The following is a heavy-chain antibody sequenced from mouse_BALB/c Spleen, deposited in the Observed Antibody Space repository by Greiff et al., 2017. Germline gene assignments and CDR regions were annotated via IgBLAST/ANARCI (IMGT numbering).Heavy chain of an antibody. CDR1: GFTFSSYA. CDR3: ASGNYFDY. CDR2: ISSGGST. J-gene: IGHJ2*01. Sequence: EVKVVESGGGLVKPGGSLKLSCAASGFTFSSYAMSWVRQTPEKRLEWVASISSGGSTYYPDSVKGRFTISRDNARNILYLQMSSLRSEDTAMYYCASGNYFDYWGQGTTLTVSS. V-gene: IGHV5-6-5*01.